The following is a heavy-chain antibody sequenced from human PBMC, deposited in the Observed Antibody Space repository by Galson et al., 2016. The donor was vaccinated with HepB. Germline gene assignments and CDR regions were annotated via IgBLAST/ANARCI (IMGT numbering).Heavy chain of an antibody. J-gene: IGHJ3*02. Sequence: SCKASGYTFTGYYMHWVRQAPGQGLEWMGWINPDSGVTSYAQKFQGRVTMTRDTSISTVYMELRRLKSDDTAIYYCARDPYSGSYYVGAFDIWGQGTMVTVS. V-gene: IGHV1-2*02. CDR2: INPDSGVT. CDR3: ARDPYSGSYYVGAFDI. D-gene: IGHD1-26*01. CDR1: GYTFTGYY.